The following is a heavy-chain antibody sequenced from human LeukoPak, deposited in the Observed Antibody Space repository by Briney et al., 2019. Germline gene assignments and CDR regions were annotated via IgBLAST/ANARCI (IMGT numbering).Heavy chain of an antibody. CDR3: AMGGLYYDSSGYYSEYYFDY. J-gene: IGHJ4*02. Sequence: SETLSLTCGVSGGPVSGYYWSWLRQSPGKGLEWIGEITRYGNTNYNPSLKSRVTISVDTSKNQFPLKLSSVTAADTAVYYCAMGGLYYDSSGYYSEYYFDYWGQGTLVTVSS. CDR1: GGPVSGYY. D-gene: IGHD3-22*01. V-gene: IGHV4-34*01. CDR2: ITRYGNT.